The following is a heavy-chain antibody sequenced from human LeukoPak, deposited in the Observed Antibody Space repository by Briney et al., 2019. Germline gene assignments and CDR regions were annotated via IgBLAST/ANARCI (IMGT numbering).Heavy chain of an antibody. J-gene: IGHJ3*02. Sequence: GSLRLSCEASRFTFSNYGMHWVRQAPGKGLEWVAFIRYDGSNKNYADSVKGRFTISRDNSKNTLYVQMNSLRAEDTAIYYCAKDIGVRDPYDAFDIWGQGTVVTVSS. CDR3: AKDIGVRDPYDAFDI. CDR1: RFTFSNYG. CDR2: IRYDGSNK. V-gene: IGHV3-30*02. D-gene: IGHD3-3*01.